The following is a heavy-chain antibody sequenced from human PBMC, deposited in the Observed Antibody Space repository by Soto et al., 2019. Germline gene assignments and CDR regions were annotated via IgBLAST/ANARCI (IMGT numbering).Heavy chain of an antibody. CDR2: IIPIFGTA. Sequence: QVQLVQSGAEVKKPGSSVKVSCKASGGTFSSYAISWVRQAPGQGLEWMGVIIPIFGTANYAQQFQGRVTITADESTSTAYMELSRLRSEDTAVYYCARCIAARRDYYYYCMDVWGQGTTVTVSS. CDR3: ARCIAARRDYYYYCMDV. D-gene: IGHD6-6*01. V-gene: IGHV1-69*01. J-gene: IGHJ6*02. CDR1: GGTFSSYA.